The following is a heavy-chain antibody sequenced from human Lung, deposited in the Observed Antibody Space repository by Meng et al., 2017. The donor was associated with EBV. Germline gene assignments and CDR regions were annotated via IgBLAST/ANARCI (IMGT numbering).Heavy chain of an antibody. CDR3: TNLDY. CDR1: GSTLSGAA. V-gene: IGHV3-73*02. Sequence: EMQFVESGGGVVQPGGSLKCSCAASGSTLSGAAIHWVRQASGKGLEWIGRITTKASNYATAYATSVNGRFTVSRDDSGNTAFLQMNSLKTEDTAIYYCTNLDYWGQGTLVTVSS. J-gene: IGHJ4*02. CDR2: ITTKASNYAT.